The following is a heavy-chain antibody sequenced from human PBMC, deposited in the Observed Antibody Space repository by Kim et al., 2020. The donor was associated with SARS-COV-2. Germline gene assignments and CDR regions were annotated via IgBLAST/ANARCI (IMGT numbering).Heavy chain of an antibody. Sequence: SVKVSCKASGGTFSSYAISWVRQAPGQGLEWMGGIIPIFCTANYAQKFQGRVTITADESTSTAYMELSSLRSEDTAVYYCARDRRGPYDSSGYIFDYWGQGTLVTVSS. D-gene: IGHD3-22*01. J-gene: IGHJ4*02. CDR1: GGTFSSYA. CDR2: IIPIFCTA. CDR3: ARDRRGPYDSSGYIFDY. V-gene: IGHV1-69*13.